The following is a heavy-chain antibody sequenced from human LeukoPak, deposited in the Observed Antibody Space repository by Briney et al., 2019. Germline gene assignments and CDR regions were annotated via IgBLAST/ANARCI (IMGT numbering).Heavy chain of an antibody. D-gene: IGHD4-23*01. V-gene: IGHV4-4*07. CDR3: ARDVGKAY. CDR1: GFSISTYY. J-gene: IGHJ4*02. Sequence: SETLSLTCTVSGFSISTYYWSWFRQPAGKGLEWIGRIHSSGNTNYNPSLQSRVSLSIDTSQNQFSLRLTSLAAADTAVYFCARDVGKAYWGQGLLAIVSS. CDR2: IHSSGNT.